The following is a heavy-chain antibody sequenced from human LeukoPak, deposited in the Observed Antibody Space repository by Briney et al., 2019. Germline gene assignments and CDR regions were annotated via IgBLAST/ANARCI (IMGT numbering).Heavy chain of an antibody. CDR2: ISSRSSSI. CDR1: GFTFSDYS. D-gene: IGHD3-9*01. J-gene: IGHJ4*02. CDR3: ARVGYDILTGFHY. V-gene: IGHV3-48*02. Sequence: SGGSLRLSCAASGFTFSDYSINWVRQAPGKGLEWVPFISSRSSSIYYADSVKGRFTISRDNAKKSLYLQMNSLRDEDTAVYYCARVGYDILTGFHYWGQGTLVTVSS.